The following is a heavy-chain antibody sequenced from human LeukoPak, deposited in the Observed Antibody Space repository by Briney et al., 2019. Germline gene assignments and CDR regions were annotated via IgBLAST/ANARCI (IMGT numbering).Heavy chain of an antibody. V-gene: IGHV4-30-2*01. J-gene: IGHJ5*02. CDR1: GGSISSGGYY. CDR3: ASRITIFGVSRFDP. D-gene: IGHD3-3*01. Sequence: SETLSLTCTVSGGSISSGGYYWSWIPQPPGKGLGWIGSIYQSGSTYYNPSLKRRVTISVERSKNQFSLKLSSVTAAGTAVYYCASRITIFGVSRFDPWGQGTLVTVSS. CDR2: IYQSGST.